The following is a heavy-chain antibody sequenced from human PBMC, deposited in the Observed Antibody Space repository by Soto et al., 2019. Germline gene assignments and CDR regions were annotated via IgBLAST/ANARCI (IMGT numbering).Heavy chain of an antibody. V-gene: IGHV4-59*01. CDR2: IYYSGST. J-gene: IGHJ5*02. Sequence: SETLSLTCTVSGGSISSYYWSWIRRPPGKGLEWIGYIYYSGSTNYNPSLKSRVTISVDTSKNQFSLKLSSVTAADTAVYYCARLAARSWFDPWGQGTLVTVSS. CDR3: ARLAARSWFDP. CDR1: GGSISSYY. D-gene: IGHD6-6*01.